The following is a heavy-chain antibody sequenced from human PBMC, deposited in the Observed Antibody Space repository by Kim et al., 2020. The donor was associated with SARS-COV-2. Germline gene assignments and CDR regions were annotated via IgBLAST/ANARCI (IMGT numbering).Heavy chain of an antibody. Sequence: GGSLRLSCAASGFTFSSYAMSWVRQAPGKGLEWVSAISGSGGSTYYADSVKGRFTISRDNSKNTLYLQMNSLRAEDTAVYYCAKVGYYDSSAPLLGAFDIWGQGTMVTVSS. CDR2: ISGSGGST. V-gene: IGHV3-23*01. CDR1: GFTFSSYA. J-gene: IGHJ3*02. CDR3: AKVGYYDSSAPLLGAFDI. D-gene: IGHD3-22*01.